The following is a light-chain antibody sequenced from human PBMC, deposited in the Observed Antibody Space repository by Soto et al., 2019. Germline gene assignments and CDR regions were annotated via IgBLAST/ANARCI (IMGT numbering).Light chain of an antibody. CDR1: SSNIGAGFD. V-gene: IGLV1-40*01. Sequence: QSVLTQPPSVSGAPGQRVTISCTGNSSNIGAGFDVHWYQQLPGTAPKLLIYDNSNRPSGVPDRFSGSKSGTSASLAISGLRSEDEADYYCAAWDDSLSGRVFGGGTKLTVL. CDR3: AAWDDSLSGRV. J-gene: IGLJ3*02. CDR2: DNS.